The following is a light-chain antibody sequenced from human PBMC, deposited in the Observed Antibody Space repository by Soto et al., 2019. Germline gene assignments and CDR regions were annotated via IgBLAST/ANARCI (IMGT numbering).Light chain of an antibody. Sequence: IQLTQSPSSLSASVGDIVTVTCRASQDITIYLAWYQQKPGEAPKLLIYAASTLHGGVPSRFSGSGSGTDFALTITSLQAEDFATYYCQQLRSYPSTFGGGTKVDIK. CDR3: QQLRSYPST. CDR1: QDITIY. CDR2: AAS. J-gene: IGKJ4*01. V-gene: IGKV1-9*01.